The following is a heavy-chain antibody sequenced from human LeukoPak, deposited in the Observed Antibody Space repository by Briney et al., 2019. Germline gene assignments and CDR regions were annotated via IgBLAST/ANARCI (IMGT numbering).Heavy chain of an antibody. D-gene: IGHD4-17*01. J-gene: IGHJ3*02. Sequence: SETLSLTCAVYGGSFSGYYWSWIRQPPGKGLEWIGEINHSGSTNYNPSLKSRVTISVDTSKNQFSLKLSSVTAADTAVYYCARASKGLRRRWRDDAFDIWGQGIMVTVSS. CDR2: INHSGST. CDR3: ARASKGLRRRWRDDAFDI. V-gene: IGHV4-34*01. CDR1: GGSFSGYY.